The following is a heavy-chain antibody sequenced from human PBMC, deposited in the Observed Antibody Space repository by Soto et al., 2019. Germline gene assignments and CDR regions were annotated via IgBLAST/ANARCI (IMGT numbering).Heavy chain of an antibody. D-gene: IGHD3-9*01. CDR3: ARGYDILTGYSAPFDP. CDR2: IYFSGGT. Sequence: SETLSLTCTVSGGSISSYYWSWIRQPPGKGLEWIGYIYFSGGTNYNPSLKSRVTISVDMSKNQFSLKLSSVTAADTAVYYCARGYDILTGYSAPFDPWGQGTLVTVSS. CDR1: GGSISSYY. V-gene: IGHV4-59*01. J-gene: IGHJ5*02.